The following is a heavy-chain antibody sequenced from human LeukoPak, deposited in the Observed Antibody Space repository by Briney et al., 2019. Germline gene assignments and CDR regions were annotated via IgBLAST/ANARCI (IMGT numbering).Heavy chain of an antibody. CDR2: INHSGST. Sequence: PSETLSLTCAVYGGSFSGYYWSWIRQPPGKGLEWIGEINHSGSTNYNPSLKSRVTISVDTSKNQFPLKLSSVTAADTAVYYCARRGYSYGPMRYGMDVWGQGTTVTVSS. CDR3: ARRGYSYGPMRYGMDV. CDR1: GGSFSGYY. V-gene: IGHV4-34*01. J-gene: IGHJ6*02. D-gene: IGHD5-18*01.